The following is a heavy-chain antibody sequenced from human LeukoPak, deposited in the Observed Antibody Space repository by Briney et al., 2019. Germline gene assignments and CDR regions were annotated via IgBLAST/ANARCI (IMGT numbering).Heavy chain of an antibody. J-gene: IGHJ6*03. Sequence: SETLSLTCTVSGGSISSYYWSWIRQPPGKGLEWIGYIYYSGSTNYNPSLKSRVTISVDTSKNQFSLKLSSVAAADTAVYYCARTTEAHSWRTRYYDYYMDVWGKGTTVTVSS. CDR3: ARTTEAHSWRTRYYDYYMDV. D-gene: IGHD6-13*01. CDR1: GGSISSYY. V-gene: IGHV4-59*01. CDR2: IYYSGST.